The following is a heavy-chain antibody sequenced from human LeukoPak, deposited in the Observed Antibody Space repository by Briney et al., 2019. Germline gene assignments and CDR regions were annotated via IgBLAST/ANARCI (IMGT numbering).Heavy chain of an antibody. CDR3: ARGARLGVSIVGAMDV. J-gene: IGHJ6*04. D-gene: IGHD1-26*01. V-gene: IGHV1-2*02. Sequence: ASVKVSCKASGYTFTGYCMHWVRQAPGQGLEWMGWINPNSGGTNYAQKFQGRVTMTTDTSTSTAYMELRSLRSDDTAVYYCARGARLGVSIVGAMDVWGKGTTVTVSS. CDR1: GYTFTGYC. CDR2: INPNSGGT.